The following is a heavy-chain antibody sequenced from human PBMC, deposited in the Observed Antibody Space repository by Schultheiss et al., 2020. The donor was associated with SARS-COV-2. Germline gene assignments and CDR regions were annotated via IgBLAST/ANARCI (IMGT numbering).Heavy chain of an antibody. J-gene: IGHJ4*02. CDR1: GGSISSGGYY. CDR3: ASSLYSSGWYVY. CDR2: IYYSGST. Sequence: LRLSCTVSGGSISSGGYYWSWIRQHPWKGLEWIGYIYYSGSTYYNPSLKSRVTISVDTSKNQFSLKLSSVTAADTAVYYCASSLYSSGWYVYWGQGTLVTVSS. V-gene: IGHV4-31*03. D-gene: IGHD6-19*01.